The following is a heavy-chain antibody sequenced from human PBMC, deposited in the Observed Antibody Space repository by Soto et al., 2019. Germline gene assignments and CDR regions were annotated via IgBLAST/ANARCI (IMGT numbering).Heavy chain of an antibody. V-gene: IGHV4-34*01. CDR1: GFTFSDYY. Sequence: PGGSLRLSCAASGFTFSDYYMSWIRQPPGKGLEWIGEINHSGSTNYNPSLKSRVTISVDTSKNQFSLKLSSVTAADTAVYYCARGSITMVRGVIIPGYYYYYYMDVWGKGTTVTVSS. D-gene: IGHD3-10*01. CDR3: ARGSITMVRGVIIPGYYYYYYMDV. CDR2: INHSGST. J-gene: IGHJ6*03.